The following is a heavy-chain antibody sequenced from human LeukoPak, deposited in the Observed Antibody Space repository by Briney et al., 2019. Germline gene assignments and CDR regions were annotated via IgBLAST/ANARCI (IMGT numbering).Heavy chain of an antibody. V-gene: IGHV3-30*18. J-gene: IGHJ4*02. Sequence: GGSLRLSCAASAFTFSSYGMHWVRQAPGKGLEWVAVISYDGSNKYYADSVKGRFTISRDNSKNTLYLQMNSLRAEDTAVYYCAKDRYSGSYYGYFDYWGQGTLVTVSS. CDR2: ISYDGSNK. CDR3: AKDRYSGSYYGYFDY. CDR1: AFTFSSYG. D-gene: IGHD1-26*01.